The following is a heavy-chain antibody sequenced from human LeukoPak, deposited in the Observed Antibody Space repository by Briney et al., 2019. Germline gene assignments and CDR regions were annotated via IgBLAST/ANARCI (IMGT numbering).Heavy chain of an antibody. CDR2: ISGSGGST. V-gene: IGHV3-23*01. J-gene: IGHJ4*02. D-gene: IGHD2-2*01. CDR3: AKVEYQLLVPGPEFYYFDY. Sequence: GGSLRLSCAASGFTFRSYAMSWVRQAPGKGLEWVSGISGSGGSTHYADSVKGRFTISRDNSKNTLYLQMNSLRAEDTAVYYCAKVEYQLLVPGPEFYYFDYWGQGTLVTVSS. CDR1: GFTFRSYA.